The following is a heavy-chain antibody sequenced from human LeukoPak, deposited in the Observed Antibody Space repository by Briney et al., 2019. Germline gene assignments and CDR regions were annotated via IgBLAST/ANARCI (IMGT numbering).Heavy chain of an antibody. Sequence: ASVKVSCKASGYTFTSYGISWVRLAPGQGLEWMGWISAYNGNTNYAQKLQGRVTMTTDTSTSTAYMELRSLRSDDTAVYYCARDGEYSSSLPWVYWGQGTLVTVSS. CDR1: GYTFTSYG. CDR2: ISAYNGNT. J-gene: IGHJ4*02. D-gene: IGHD6-6*01. V-gene: IGHV1-18*01. CDR3: ARDGEYSSSLPWVY.